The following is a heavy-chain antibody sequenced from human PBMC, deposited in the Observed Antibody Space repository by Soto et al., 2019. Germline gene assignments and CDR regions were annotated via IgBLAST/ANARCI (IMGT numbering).Heavy chain of an antibody. CDR3: ARGRSSGSPLDY. CDR2: IWYDGSNK. Sequence: QVQLVESGGGVVQPGRSLRLSCAASGFTFSSCGMHWVRQAPGKGLEWVAVIWYDGSNKYYADSVKGRFTISRDNSKNTLYLQMNSLRAEDTAVYYCARGRSSGSPLDYWGQGTLVTVSS. CDR1: GFTFSSCG. V-gene: IGHV3-33*01. J-gene: IGHJ4*02. D-gene: IGHD6-19*01.